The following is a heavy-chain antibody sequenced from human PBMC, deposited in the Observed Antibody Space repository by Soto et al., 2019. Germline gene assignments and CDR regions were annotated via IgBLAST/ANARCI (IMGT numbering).Heavy chain of an antibody. Sequence: EVQLMESGGGLVQPGGSLRLSCAASGLSVSNYWMHWVRQTPGKGLVWVSRINSDDTSSSYAASVKGRFTISRDNAKNTLYLQMNSLRAGDTAVYYCARGCGWGGPFVCDYGGQGTLVTVSS. CDR2: INSDDTSS. CDR1: GLSVSNYW. J-gene: IGHJ4*02. D-gene: IGHD3-16*01. CDR3: ARGCGWGGPFVCDY. V-gene: IGHV3-74*01.